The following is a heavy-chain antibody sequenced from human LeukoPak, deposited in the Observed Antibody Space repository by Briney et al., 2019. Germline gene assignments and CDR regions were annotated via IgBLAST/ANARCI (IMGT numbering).Heavy chain of an antibody. Sequence: SETLSLTCAVYGGSFSGYYWSWIRRPPGKGLEWIGEINHSGSTYYNPSLKSRVTISVDTSKNQFSLKLSSVTAADTAVYYCATYSGGFIYWGQGTLVTVSS. CDR3: ATYSGGFIY. CDR1: GGSFSGYY. J-gene: IGHJ4*02. D-gene: IGHD2-15*01. V-gene: IGHV4-34*01. CDR2: INHSGST.